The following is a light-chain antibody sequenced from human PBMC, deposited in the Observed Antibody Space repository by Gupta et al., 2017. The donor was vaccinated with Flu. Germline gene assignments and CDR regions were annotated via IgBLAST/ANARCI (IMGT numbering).Light chain of an antibody. Sequence: SGSVSPTYYPSWYQQTPGQAPRTLIYSTNTRSSGVPDRFSGSILGNKAALTITGAQADDESDYYCILYMGNDIWLFGGGTKLTVL. CDR3: ILYMGNDIWL. CDR1: SGSVSPTYY. J-gene: IGLJ3*02. CDR2: STN. V-gene: IGLV8-61*01.